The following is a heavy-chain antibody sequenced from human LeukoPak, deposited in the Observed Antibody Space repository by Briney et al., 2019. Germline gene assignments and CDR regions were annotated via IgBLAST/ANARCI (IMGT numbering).Heavy chain of an antibody. D-gene: IGHD4-23*01. CDR1: GGSISSGGYY. Sequence: SETLSLTCTVSGGSISSGGYYWSWIRQHPGKGLEWIGYIYYSGSTYYNPSLKSRVTISVDTSKNQFSLKLSSVTAADTAVYYCARGGRATLVFWGQGTLVTVSS. V-gene: IGHV4-31*03. CDR2: IYYSGST. CDR3: ARGGRATLVF. J-gene: IGHJ4*02.